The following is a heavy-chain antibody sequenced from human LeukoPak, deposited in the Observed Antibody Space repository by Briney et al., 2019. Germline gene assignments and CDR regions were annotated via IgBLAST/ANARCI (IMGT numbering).Heavy chain of an antibody. D-gene: IGHD6-19*01. J-gene: IGHJ6*02. CDR2: IYSGGST. Sequence: GGSLRLCCAASGFTVSSNYMSWVRQAPGKGLEWVSVIYSGGSTYYADSVKGRFTISRDNSKNTLYLQMNSLRAEDTAVYYCARTAYYSSGWYSTDYYYGMDVWGQGTTVTVSS. CDR3: ARTAYYSSGWYSTDYYYGMDV. V-gene: IGHV3-53*01. CDR1: GFTVSSNY.